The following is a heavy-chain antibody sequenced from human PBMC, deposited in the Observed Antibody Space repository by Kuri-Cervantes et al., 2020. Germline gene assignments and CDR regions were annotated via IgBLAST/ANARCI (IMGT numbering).Heavy chain of an antibody. J-gene: IGHJ6*03. CDR1: GFTFSSYW. CDR2: IKQDGSEK. V-gene: IGHV3-7*02. CDR3: ARVNVVVPGAIGEDYYYYIDV. D-gene: IGHD2-2*02. Sequence: GESLKISCAASGFTFSSYWMSWVRQAPGKGLEWVANIKQDGSEKYYVDSVKGRFTISRDNAKNSLYLQMNSLRAEDTAVYCCARVNVVVPGAIGEDYYYYIDVWGKGTTVTVSS.